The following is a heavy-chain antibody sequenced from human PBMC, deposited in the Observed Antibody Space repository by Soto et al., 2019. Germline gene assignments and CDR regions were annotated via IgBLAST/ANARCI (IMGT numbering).Heavy chain of an antibody. Sequence: QVHLVQSGAEVKKPGASVKVSCKGSGYTFTSYGITWVRQAPGQGLEWMGWISARNGDTDYAQKLQGRVTVTRDTSTSTAYMELRSLRSDDTAVYYCARGRDGDYWGQGARVTVSS. D-gene: IGHD6-6*01. V-gene: IGHV1-18*01. J-gene: IGHJ4*02. CDR2: ISARNGDT. CDR1: GYTFTSYG. CDR3: ARGRDGDY.